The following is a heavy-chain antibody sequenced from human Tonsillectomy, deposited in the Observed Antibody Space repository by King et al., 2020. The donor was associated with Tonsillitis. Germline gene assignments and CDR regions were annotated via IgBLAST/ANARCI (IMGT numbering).Heavy chain of an antibody. J-gene: IGHJ4*02. CDR3: ARWHNYFDS. V-gene: IGHV3-33*08. CDR1: GFTFSSFG. CDR2: IRYDGSKK. Sequence: VQLVESGGGVVQPGRSLRLSCVASGFTFSSFGIHWVRQAPGMGLEWVALIRYDGSKKYYADSVKGRFTISRDNSKNTVYLQMNSLRAEDTAVYYCARWHNYFDSWGQGTLVTVSS. D-gene: IGHD2-21*01.